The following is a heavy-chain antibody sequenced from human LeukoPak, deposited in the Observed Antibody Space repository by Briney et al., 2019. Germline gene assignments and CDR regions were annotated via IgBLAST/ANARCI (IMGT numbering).Heavy chain of an antibody. Sequence: SETLSLTCAVYGGSFSGYYWSWIRQPPGKGLEWIGEINHSGSTNYNPSLKSRVTISVDTSKNQFSLKLSSVTAADTAVYYCARHSAIGMAARTHYFDYWGQGTLVTVSS. D-gene: IGHD6-6*01. CDR1: GGSFSGYY. CDR3: ARHSAIGMAARTHYFDY. J-gene: IGHJ4*02. V-gene: IGHV4-34*01. CDR2: INHSGST.